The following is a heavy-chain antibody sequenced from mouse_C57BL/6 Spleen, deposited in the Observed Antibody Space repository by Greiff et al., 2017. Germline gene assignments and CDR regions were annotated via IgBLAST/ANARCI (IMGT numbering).Heavy chain of an antibody. J-gene: IGHJ4*01. CDR3: TGDYYYAMDD. D-gene: IGHD2-4*01. V-gene: IGHV6-3*01. CDR2: IRLKSDNYAT. Sequence: EVKLVESGGGLVQPGGSMKLSCVASGFTFSNYWLNWVRQSPEKGLAWVAQIRLKSDNYATHYADSVKGRFTISSDDSNSRVYLQMNNLRAEDTGIYYCTGDYYYAMDDWGQGTSVTVSS. CDR1: GFTFSNYW.